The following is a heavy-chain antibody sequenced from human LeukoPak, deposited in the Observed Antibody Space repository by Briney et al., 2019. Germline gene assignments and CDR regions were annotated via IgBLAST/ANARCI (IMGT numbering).Heavy chain of an antibody. Sequence: GGSLRLSCAASGFTFSSYGMSWVRQAPGKGLEWVSYISSSGSTIYYADSVKGRFTISRDNAKNSLYLQMNSLRAEDTAVYYCAREQYGSGSLDYWGQGTLVTVSS. CDR1: GFTFSSYG. CDR2: ISSSGSTI. V-gene: IGHV3-48*04. D-gene: IGHD3-10*01. CDR3: AREQYGSGSLDY. J-gene: IGHJ4*02.